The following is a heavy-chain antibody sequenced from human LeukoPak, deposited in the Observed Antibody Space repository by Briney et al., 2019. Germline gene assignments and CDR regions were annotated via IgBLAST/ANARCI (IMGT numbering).Heavy chain of an antibody. CDR3: AREDYGDDGDAFDI. J-gene: IGHJ3*02. V-gene: IGHV4-59*01. D-gene: IGHD4-17*01. CDR2: IYYSGST. CDR1: GGSISSYY. Sequence: SETLSLTCTVSGGSISSYYWSWIRQPPGKGLEWIGYIYYSGSTNYNPSLKSRVTISVDTSKNQCSLKLSSVTAADTAVYYCAREDYGDDGDAFDIWGQGTMVTVSS.